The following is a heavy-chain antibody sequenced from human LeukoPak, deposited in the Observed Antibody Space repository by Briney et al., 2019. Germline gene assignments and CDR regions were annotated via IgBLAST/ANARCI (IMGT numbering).Heavy chain of an antibody. CDR3: AKEFSGYLASFEY. Sequence: GGSLRLSCAASGFTFSSYGMHWVRQAPGKGLEWVAMTSFDGSYKNYADSVKGRLTISRDNSKNRLYLQMNSLRAEDTAVYYCAKEFSGYLASFEYWGQGTLVTVSS. J-gene: IGHJ4*02. CDR1: GFTFSSYG. V-gene: IGHV3-30*18. D-gene: IGHD3-22*01. CDR2: TSFDGSYK.